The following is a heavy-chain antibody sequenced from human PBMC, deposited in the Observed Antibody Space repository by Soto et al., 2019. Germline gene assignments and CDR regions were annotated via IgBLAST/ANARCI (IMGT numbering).Heavy chain of an antibody. CDR3: ARAGSGSYFSDFDY. CDR1: GGSFSGYY. Sequence: SETLSLTCAVYGGSFSGYYWSWIRQPPGKGLEWIGYINYSGSTNYNPSLKSRVTISVDTSKNQFSLKLSSVTAADTAVYYCARAGSGSYFSDFDYWGQGTLVTVSS. J-gene: IGHJ4*02. V-gene: IGHV4-34*01. CDR2: INYSGST. D-gene: IGHD1-26*01.